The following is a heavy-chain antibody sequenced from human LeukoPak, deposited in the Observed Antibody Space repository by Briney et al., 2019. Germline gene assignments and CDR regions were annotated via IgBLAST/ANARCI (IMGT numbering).Heavy chain of an antibody. CDR3: AKHGFESGGYHSTD. CDR1: ELTVTINY. D-gene: IGHD3-22*01. CDR2: IYSGGST. J-gene: IGHJ4*02. V-gene: IGHV3-66*04. Sequence: GGSLRLSCAVSELTVTINYMSWVRQAPGKGLEWVSIIYSGGSTYYADSVKGRFTISRDNSQNTVYLQMNSLRSEDTAVYYCAKHGFESGGYHSTDWGQGTLVTVSS.